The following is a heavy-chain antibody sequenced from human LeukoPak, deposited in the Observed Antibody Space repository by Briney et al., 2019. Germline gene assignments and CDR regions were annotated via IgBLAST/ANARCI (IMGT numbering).Heavy chain of an antibody. Sequence: PGGSLRPSCAASGFTFSSYAMSWVRQAPGKGLEWVSAISGSGGSTYYADSVKGRFTISRDNSKNTLYLQMNSLRAEDTAVYYCAKDGNYYDNSGYYLVQIDYWGQGTLVTVSS. D-gene: IGHD3-22*01. V-gene: IGHV3-23*01. CDR1: GFTFSSYA. J-gene: IGHJ4*02. CDR3: AKDGNYYDNSGYYLVQIDY. CDR2: ISGSGGST.